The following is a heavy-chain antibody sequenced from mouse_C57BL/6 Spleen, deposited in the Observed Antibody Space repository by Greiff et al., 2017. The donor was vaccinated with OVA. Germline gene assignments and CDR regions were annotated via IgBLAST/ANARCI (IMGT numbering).Heavy chain of an antibody. CDR3: AASTVVATRYFVV. CDR1: GYTFTSYW. D-gene: IGHD1-1*01. Sequence: VQLQQSGAELVKPGASVKLSCKASGYTFTSYWMQWVKQRPGQGLEWIGEIDPSDSYTNYNQKFTGKATLTVDTSSSPAYMQLSSLTSGDSAVYYGAASTVVATRYFVVWGTGTTVTVSS. J-gene: IGHJ1*03. CDR2: IDPSDSYT. V-gene: IGHV1-50*01.